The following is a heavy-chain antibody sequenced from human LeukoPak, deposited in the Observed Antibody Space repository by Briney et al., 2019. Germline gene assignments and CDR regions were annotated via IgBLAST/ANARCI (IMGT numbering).Heavy chain of an antibody. D-gene: IGHD3-10*01. Sequence: SVKVSCKASGGTLSSYAISWVRQAPGQGPEWMGGIIPIFGTTNYSQKFQGRGTITADESTSTAYTELSSLRSEDTAVYYCARIVGMASRGYFVYWGEGTLLSVSS. CDR2: IIPIFGTT. CDR1: GGTLSSYA. J-gene: IGHJ4*02. CDR3: ARIVGMASRGYFVY. V-gene: IGHV1-69*13.